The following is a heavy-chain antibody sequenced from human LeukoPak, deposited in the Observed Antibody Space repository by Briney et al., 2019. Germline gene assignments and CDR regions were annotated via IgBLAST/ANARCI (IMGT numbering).Heavy chain of an antibody. CDR1: GFTFSKYW. CDR2: IYSGGST. J-gene: IGHJ4*02. D-gene: IGHD3-3*01. Sequence: GGSLRLSCAASGFTFSKYWMSWVRQAPGKGLEWVSVIYSGGSTYYADSVKGRFTISRDNSKNTLYLQMNSLRAEDTAVYYCARHGLKAGGFWSGYPSDWGQGTLVTVSS. CDR3: ARHGLKAGGFWSGYPSD. V-gene: IGHV3-66*04.